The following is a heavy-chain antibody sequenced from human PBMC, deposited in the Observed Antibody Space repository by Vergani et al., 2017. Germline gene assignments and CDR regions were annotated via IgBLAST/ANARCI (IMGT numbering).Heavy chain of an antibody. Sequence: QVQLVQSGSEVRKPGASVKVSCQVSGYSLTELTIHWVRQAPGKGVEWMGGFDPEHGEVTFAHHIQGRVTMTEDRSTNTTYMELSSLRPEDTAPYHCAWSPSTVNFRRDVWGNGTTVIVSS. CDR3: AWSPSTVNFRRDV. D-gene: IGHD1-7*01. CDR1: GYSLTELT. V-gene: IGHV1-24*01. J-gene: IGHJ6*04. CDR2: FDPEHGEV.